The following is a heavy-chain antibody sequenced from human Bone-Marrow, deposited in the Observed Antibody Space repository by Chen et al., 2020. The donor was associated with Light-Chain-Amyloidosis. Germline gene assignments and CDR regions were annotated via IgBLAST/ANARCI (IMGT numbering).Heavy chain of an antibody. J-gene: IGHJ5*02. CDR3: AKGYSSSWYGGKWFDP. V-gene: IGHV4-59*01. CDR1: GGSIRSYY. Sequence: QVQLQESGPGLVKPAETLSFTCTVSGGSIRSYYWSWIRQPPGKGLEWIGYFYYSGSIDYNPSFKSRVTISVDTSKNQVSLNLSSVTAADTAVYYCAKGYSSSWYGGKWFDPWGQGTLVTVSS. CDR2: FYYSGSI. D-gene: IGHD6-13*01.